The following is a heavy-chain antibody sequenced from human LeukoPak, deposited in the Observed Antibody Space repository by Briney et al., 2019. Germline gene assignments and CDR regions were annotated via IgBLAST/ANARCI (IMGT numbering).Heavy chain of an antibody. CDR3: ARERRDYGDYDY. J-gene: IGHJ4*02. Sequence: SETLSLTCAVYGGSFSSYYWGWIRQPPGKGLEWIGSIYYSGSTYYNPSLKSRVTISVDTSKNQFSLKLSSVTAADTAVYYCARERRDYGDYDYWGQGTLVTVSS. D-gene: IGHD4-17*01. CDR1: GGSFSSYY. CDR2: IYYSGST. V-gene: IGHV4-39*07.